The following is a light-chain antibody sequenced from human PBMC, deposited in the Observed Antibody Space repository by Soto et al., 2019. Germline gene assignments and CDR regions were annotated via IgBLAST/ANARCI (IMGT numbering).Light chain of an antibody. Sequence: QSVLTQPPSASGSPGQSVTISCTGTSSDVCGYNYVSWYQQHPGKAPKLMIYEVSKRPSGVPDRFSGSKSGNTASLTVFGLQAEDEADYYCSSYAGSKNVFGTGTKVTVL. CDR3: SSYAGSKNV. CDR2: EVS. V-gene: IGLV2-8*01. J-gene: IGLJ1*01. CDR1: SSDVCGYNY.